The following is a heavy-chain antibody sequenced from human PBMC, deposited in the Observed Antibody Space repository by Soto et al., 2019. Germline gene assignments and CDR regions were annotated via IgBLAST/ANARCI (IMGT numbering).Heavy chain of an antibody. V-gene: IGHV1-69*01. D-gene: IGHD1-1*01. CDR1: GGTFSSYP. Sequence: QVQLVQSGAEVKKPGSSVKVSCKASGGTFSSYPISWVRQAPGQGLEWMGVIIPIFGSTNSAQRFQGRVTITADESTSTAYMELSSLRSDDTAVYYCARPRTTGTTKGYDYWGQGTLVTVSS. CDR3: ARPRTTGTTKGYDY. CDR2: IIPIFGST. J-gene: IGHJ4*02.